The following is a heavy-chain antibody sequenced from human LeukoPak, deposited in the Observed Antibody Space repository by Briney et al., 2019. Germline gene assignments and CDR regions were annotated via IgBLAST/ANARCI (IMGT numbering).Heavy chain of an antibody. CDR2: ISGSGGST. V-gene: IGHV3-23*01. D-gene: IGHD6-13*01. CDR3: ASLPGSSSGWYEVNF. Sequence: SGGSLRLSCAASGFTFSSYAMSWVRQAPGKGLEWVSGISGSGGSTYYADSVKGRFTISRDNSRHTLYLQMNSPRAEDTAVYYCASLPGSSSGWYEVNFWGQGTLVTVSS. J-gene: IGHJ4*02. CDR1: GFTFSSYA.